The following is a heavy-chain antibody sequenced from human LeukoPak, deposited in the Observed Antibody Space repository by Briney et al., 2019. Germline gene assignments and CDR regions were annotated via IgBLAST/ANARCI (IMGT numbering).Heavy chain of an antibody. CDR1: GFTFDDYG. Sequence: GGSLRLSCAASGFTFDDYGMSWVRQAPGKGLEWVSGINWNGGSTGYADSVKGRFTISRDNAKNSLYLRMNSLRAEDTALYYCARDFNVLRYFDWLSGFDYWGQGTLVTVSS. D-gene: IGHD3-9*01. V-gene: IGHV3-20*04. CDR3: ARDFNVLRYFDWLSGFDY. J-gene: IGHJ4*02. CDR2: INWNGGST.